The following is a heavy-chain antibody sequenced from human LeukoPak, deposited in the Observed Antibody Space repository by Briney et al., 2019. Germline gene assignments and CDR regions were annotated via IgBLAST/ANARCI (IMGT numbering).Heavy chain of an antibody. CDR1: GFTFSSYS. J-gene: IGHJ3*01. CDR3: ARDPEGGAFDL. Sequence: GGSLRLSCAASGFTFSSYSMNWVRQAPGKGLEWVSSINSSSSYIYYADSVKGRFTISRDNARNLLFLQMNNLRDEDTAIYYCARDPEGGAFDLWGQGTMVTVSS. V-gene: IGHV3-21*01. CDR2: INSSSSYI. D-gene: IGHD3-16*01.